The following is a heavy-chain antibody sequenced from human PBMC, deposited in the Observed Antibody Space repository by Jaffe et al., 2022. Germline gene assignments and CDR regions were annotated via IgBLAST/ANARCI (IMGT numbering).Heavy chain of an antibody. V-gene: IGHV4-59*01. CDR2: VYYSGST. D-gene: IGHD3-22*01. J-gene: IGHJ4*02. Sequence: QVLLQESGPGLVKPSETLSLTCTVSGGSINSFYWSWVRQPPGMGLEWIGYVYYSGSTNYNPSLKSRVTISVATSKNQFSLKLTSVTAADTALYYCARHKSDSSGYAFDYWGQGTLVTVSA. CDR1: GGSINSFY. CDR3: ARHKSDSSGYAFDY.